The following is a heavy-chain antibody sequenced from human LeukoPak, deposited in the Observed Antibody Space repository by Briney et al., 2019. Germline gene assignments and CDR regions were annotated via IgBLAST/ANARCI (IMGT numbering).Heavy chain of an antibody. J-gene: IGHJ4*02. CDR1: GYTFTGYY. Sequence: GASVKVSCKASGYTFTGYYIHWVRQAPGQGLEWMGWINPNSGGTDYAQKFQGRVTMTRDTSISTAYMELSRLRSDDTAVYYCARVLERHFDYWGQGTLVTVSS. CDR2: INPNSGGT. CDR3: ARVLERHFDY. V-gene: IGHV1-2*02. D-gene: IGHD1-1*01.